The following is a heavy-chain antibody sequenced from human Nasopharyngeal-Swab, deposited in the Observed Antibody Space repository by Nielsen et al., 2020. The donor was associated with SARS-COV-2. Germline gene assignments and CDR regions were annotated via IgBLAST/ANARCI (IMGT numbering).Heavy chain of an antibody. J-gene: IGHJ4*02. Sequence: GESLKISCAASGFTFDSYAMTWVRQAPGKGLEWVSSVTGSGSTTKYADSAKGRFTISRDNSNKKVYLQMHSLRAEDSAVYYCAKDRYCSGGACYFNGFDSWGQGTLVTVSS. V-gene: IGHV3-23*01. CDR1: GFTFDSYA. CDR2: VTGSGSTT. D-gene: IGHD2-15*01. CDR3: AKDRYCSGGACYFNGFDS.